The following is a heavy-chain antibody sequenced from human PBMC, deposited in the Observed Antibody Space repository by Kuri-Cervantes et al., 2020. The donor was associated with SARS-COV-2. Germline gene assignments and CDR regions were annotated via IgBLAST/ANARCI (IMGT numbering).Heavy chain of an antibody. J-gene: IGHJ6*02. V-gene: IGHV3-74*01. D-gene: IGHD3-3*01. CDR3: ASGGPYYDFRSGLTYYYYYGMDV. Sequence: GGSLRLSCAASGFTFSSYWMHWVRQAPGKGLVWVSRINSDGSSTSYADSVKGRFTISRDNAKNTLYLQMNSLRAEDTAVYYYASGGPYYDFRSGLTYYYYYGMDVWGQGTTVTVSS. CDR2: INSDGSST. CDR1: GFTFSSYW.